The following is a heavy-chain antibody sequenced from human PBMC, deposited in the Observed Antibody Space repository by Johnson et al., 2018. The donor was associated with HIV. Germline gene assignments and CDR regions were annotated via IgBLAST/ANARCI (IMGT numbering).Heavy chain of an antibody. CDR1: GFTFSNYG. J-gene: IGHJ3*02. V-gene: IGHV3-33*01. CDR2: IWYDGSHK. D-gene: IGHD1-26*01. CDR3: ARVEWELGAFDI. Sequence: QVQLVESGGGVVQPGRSLRLSCAASGFTFSNYGMHWVRQAPGKGLEWVAVIWYDGSHKYSADSVKGRFTISRDNSKNTLYLQMNGLRSEDTAVYYCARVEWELGAFDIWGQGTMVTVSS.